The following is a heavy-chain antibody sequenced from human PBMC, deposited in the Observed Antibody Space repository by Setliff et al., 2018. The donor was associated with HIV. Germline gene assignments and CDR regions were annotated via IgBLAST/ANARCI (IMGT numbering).Heavy chain of an antibody. CDR1: GYSITNGYY. CDR2: IYHDGST. D-gene: IGHD2-2*01. CDR3: ARGESTTWDLAEYFQH. Sequence: PSETLSLTCSVSGYSITNGYYWGWIRQPPGKGLEWVGSIYHDGSTYYNPSLRRRVTISVDTSKNQFSLKLGFVTAADTAVYYCARGESTTWDLAEYFQHWGHGTLVTVSS. V-gene: IGHV4-38-2*02. J-gene: IGHJ1*01.